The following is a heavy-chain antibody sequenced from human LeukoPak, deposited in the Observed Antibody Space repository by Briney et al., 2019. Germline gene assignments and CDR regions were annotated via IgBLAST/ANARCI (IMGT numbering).Heavy chain of an antibody. CDR3: ASGAIFDY. D-gene: IGHD2-2*01. Sequence: SETLSLTCAVYGFSFSGYYWSWIRQPPGKGLEWVGEINHSGSTNYNPSLKSQVTISVDTSKNQFSLKLSSVTAADTAVYYCASGAIFDYWGQGTLVTVSS. CDR1: GFSFSGYY. CDR2: INHSGST. V-gene: IGHV4-34*01. J-gene: IGHJ4*02.